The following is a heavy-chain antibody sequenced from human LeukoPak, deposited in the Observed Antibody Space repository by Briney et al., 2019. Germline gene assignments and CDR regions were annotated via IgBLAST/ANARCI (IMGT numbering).Heavy chain of an antibody. CDR1: GYTFTSYA. CDR3: ARDSGQQPSRAYYYYYGMDV. D-gene: IGHD6-13*01. Sequence: ASVKVSCKASGYTFTSYAMNWVRQAPGQGLEWMGWINTNTGNPTYAQGFTGRFVFSLDTSVSTAYLQISSLKAEDTAVYYCARDSGQQPSRAYYYYYGMDVWGQGTTVTVSS. CDR2: INTNTGNP. V-gene: IGHV7-4-1*02. J-gene: IGHJ6*02.